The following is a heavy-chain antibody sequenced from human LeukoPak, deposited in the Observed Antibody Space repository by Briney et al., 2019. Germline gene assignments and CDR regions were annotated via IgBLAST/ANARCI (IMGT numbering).Heavy chain of an antibody. Sequence: GGSLRLSCAASGFTFSSYGMHWVRQAPGMGLEWVAVIWFHGGEIHYPDSVKGRFTISRDNSKNTLYLQMDNLRADDTAVYYCVRGSGGNGYGYWGDYWGQGTLVTVSP. J-gene: IGHJ4*02. CDR3: VRGSGGNGYGYWGDY. V-gene: IGHV3-33*01. CDR1: GFTFSSYG. CDR2: IWFHGGEI. D-gene: IGHD2-15*01.